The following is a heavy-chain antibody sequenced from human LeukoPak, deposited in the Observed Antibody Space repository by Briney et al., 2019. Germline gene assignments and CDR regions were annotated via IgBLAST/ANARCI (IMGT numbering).Heavy chain of an antibody. CDR1: GFTFDDYG. CDR3: TSGTSGSYLDYND. Sequence: PGGSLRLSCAASGFTFDDYGMSWVRQAPGKGLEWVSGLNWNGGSTGYADSVRGRFTITRENAKNSLYLQMNSMGAEDTVFFYGTSGTSGSYLDYNDGGQGTLVTVSS. CDR2: LNWNGGST. J-gene: IGHJ4*02. V-gene: IGHV3-20*04. D-gene: IGHD1-26*01.